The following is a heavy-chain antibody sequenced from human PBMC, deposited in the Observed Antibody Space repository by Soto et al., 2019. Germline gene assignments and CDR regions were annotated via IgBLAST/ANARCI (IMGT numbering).Heavy chain of an antibody. Sequence: LRLSCAASGFTVSSNYMSWVRQAPGKGLEWVSVIYSGGSTYYADSVKGRFTISRDNSKNTLYLQMNSLRAEDTAVYYCARRYYYDSSGYLYYFDYWGQGTLVTVSS. CDR1: GFTVSSNY. V-gene: IGHV3-53*01. CDR3: ARRYYYDSSGYLYYFDY. J-gene: IGHJ4*02. CDR2: IYSGGST. D-gene: IGHD3-22*01.